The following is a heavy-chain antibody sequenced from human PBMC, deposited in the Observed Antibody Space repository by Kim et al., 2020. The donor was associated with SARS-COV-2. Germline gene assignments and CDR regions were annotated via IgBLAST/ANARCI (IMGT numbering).Heavy chain of an antibody. V-gene: IGHV4-39*01. CDR2: IYYSGST. J-gene: IGHJ4*02. CDR1: GGSISSSSYY. D-gene: IGHD2-2*01. CDR3: ARRSRIVVVPAAILA. Sequence: SETLSLTCTVSGGSISSSSYYWGWIRQPPGKGREWIGSIYYSGSTYYNPSLKSRVTISVDTSKNQFSLKLSSVTAADTAVYSCARRSRIVVVPAAILAWGQGTLVTVSS.